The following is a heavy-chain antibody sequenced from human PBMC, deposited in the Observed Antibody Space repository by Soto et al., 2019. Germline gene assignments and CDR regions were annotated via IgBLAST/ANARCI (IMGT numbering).Heavy chain of an antibody. D-gene: IGHD6-19*01. CDR1: GGSISSGGYY. CDR3: ARDGKSEAGIDY. J-gene: IGHJ4*02. V-gene: IGHV4-61*08. Sequence: SETLSLTCTVSGGSISSGGYYWSWIRQHPGKGLEWIGYIYDSGSTNYNPSLKSRVTISVDTSKNQFSLRLTSVTAADTAVYYCARDGKSEAGIDYWGQGTLVTVSS. CDR2: IYDSGST.